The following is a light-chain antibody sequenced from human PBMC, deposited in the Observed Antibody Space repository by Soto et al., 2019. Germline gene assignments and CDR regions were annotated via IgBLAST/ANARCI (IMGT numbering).Light chain of an antibody. Sequence: HTVVTQEPSFSVSPGRTVTLTCGLSSGSVSTSYFPSWYQQTPGQAPRTLIYSTNTRSSGVPDRFSGSILGSKAALTITGAQADDESDYYCVLYMGSGIWVFGGGTKVTVL. J-gene: IGLJ3*02. CDR2: STN. V-gene: IGLV8-61*01. CDR1: SGSVSTSYF. CDR3: VLYMGSGIWV.